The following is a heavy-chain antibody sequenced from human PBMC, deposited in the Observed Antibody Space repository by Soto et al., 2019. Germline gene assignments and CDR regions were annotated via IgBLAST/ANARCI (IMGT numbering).Heavy chain of an antibody. V-gene: IGHV1-18*01. J-gene: IGHJ5*02. Sequence: ASVKVCCKASGYTFTSYGISWVRQAPGQGLEWMGWISAYNGNTNYAQKLQGRVTMTTDTSTSTAYMELRSLRSDDTAVYYCAREGVGYCSSTSCYALAWFDPWGRGTLVTVSS. D-gene: IGHD2-2*01. CDR1: GYTFTSYG. CDR3: AREGVGYCSSTSCYALAWFDP. CDR2: ISAYNGNT.